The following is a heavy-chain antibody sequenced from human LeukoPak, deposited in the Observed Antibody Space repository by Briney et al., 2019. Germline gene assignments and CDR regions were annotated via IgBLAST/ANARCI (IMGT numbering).Heavy chain of an antibody. CDR3: AKAKPDIVVVPAAIHYYYGMDV. CDR1: GFTFDDYA. V-gene: IGHV3-9*01. J-gene: IGHJ6*02. D-gene: IGHD2-2*01. Sequence: GRSLRLSCAASGFTFDDYAMHGVRQAPGKGLEWVSGISWNSGSIGYADSVKGRFTISRDNAKNSLYLQMNSLRAEDTALYYCAKAKPDIVVVPAAIHYYYGMDVWGQGTTVTVSS. CDR2: ISWNSGSI.